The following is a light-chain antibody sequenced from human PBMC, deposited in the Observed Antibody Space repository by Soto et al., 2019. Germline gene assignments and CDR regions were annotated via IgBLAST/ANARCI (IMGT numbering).Light chain of an antibody. CDR2: GVS. J-gene: IGKJ1*01. CDR1: QSVSSTS. CDR3: QQQKT. Sequence: ENVLTHSPFTLSISPGERVTPSCRASQSVSSTSLAWYQQNAGQAPRLLIYGVSTRATGIPDRFSGSGSGTDFTLTISRLEPEDFAVYYCQQQKTFGPGTKVDIK. V-gene: IGKV3-20*01.